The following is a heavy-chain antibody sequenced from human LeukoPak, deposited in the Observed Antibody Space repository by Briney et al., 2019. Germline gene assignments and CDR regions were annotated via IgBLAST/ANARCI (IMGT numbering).Heavy chain of an antibody. CDR1: GGSISSGSYY. CDR2: IYYSGST. CDR3: ASTPYYYDSSGESGLFDY. J-gene: IGHJ4*02. V-gene: IGHV4-39*07. D-gene: IGHD3-22*01. Sequence: SSETLSLTCTVSGGSISSGSYYWSWIRQPAGKGLEWIGSIYYSGSTYYNPSLKSRVTISVDTSKNQFSLKLSSVTAADTAVYYCASTPYYYDSSGESGLFDYWGQGTLVTVSS.